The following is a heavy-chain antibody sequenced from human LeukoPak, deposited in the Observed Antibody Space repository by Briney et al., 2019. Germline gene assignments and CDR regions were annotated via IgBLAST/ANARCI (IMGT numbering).Heavy chain of an antibody. D-gene: IGHD1-14*01. CDR1: GFTFSSYW. CDR2: IKQDGREK. J-gene: IGHJ4*02. V-gene: IGHV3-7*03. Sequence: GGSLRLSCAASGFTFSSYWMSWVRQAPGKGLEWVANIKQDGREKYYVDSVKGRFTISRDNAKNSLYLQMNSLRAEDTAVYYCAKPARTDYADYWGQGTLVTVSS. CDR3: AKPARTDYADY.